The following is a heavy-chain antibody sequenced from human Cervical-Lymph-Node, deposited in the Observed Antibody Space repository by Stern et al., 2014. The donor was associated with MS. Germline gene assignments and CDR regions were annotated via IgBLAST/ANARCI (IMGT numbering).Heavy chain of an antibody. CDR2: IYYSGRT. Sequence: QLQLQESGPGLVKPSETLSLTCSVSGGSISSTSYYWGWIRQPPGKGLEWIGRIYYSGRTSYKPSLKSRVTISDDTSKNTYSRMLSSVTAADTAVYYCARLFGMDVWGQGTTVTVSS. D-gene: IGHD3-3*01. V-gene: IGHV4-39*01. CDR3: ARLFGMDV. CDR1: GGSISSTSYY. J-gene: IGHJ6*02.